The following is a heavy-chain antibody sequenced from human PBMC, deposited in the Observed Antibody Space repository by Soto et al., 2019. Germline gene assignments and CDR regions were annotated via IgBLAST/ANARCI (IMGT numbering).Heavy chain of an antibody. V-gene: IGHV3-48*03. CDR3: ARVNDYGDHLDY. J-gene: IGHJ4*02. CDR1: GFTFSSYE. CDR2: ISSSGSTI. Sequence: GGSLRLSCAAPGFTFSSYEMNWVRQAPGKGLEWVSYISSSGSTIYYADSVKGRFTISRDNAKNSLYLQMNSLRAEDTAVYYCARVNDYGDHLDYWGQGTLVTVSS. D-gene: IGHD4-17*01.